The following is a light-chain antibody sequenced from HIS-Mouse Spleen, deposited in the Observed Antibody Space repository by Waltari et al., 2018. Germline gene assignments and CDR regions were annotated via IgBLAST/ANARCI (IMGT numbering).Light chain of an antibody. Sequence: QSALTQPASVSGSPGQSITIPCTGTSSDVGSYNLVSWYQQHPGKSPKLMIYEGSKRPSGVCNRFSGSKSGNTASLTISGLQAEDEADYYCCSYAGSSTVVFGGGTKLTVL. CDR3: CSYAGSSTVV. J-gene: IGLJ2*01. CDR2: EGS. CDR1: SSDVGSYNL. V-gene: IGLV2-23*01.